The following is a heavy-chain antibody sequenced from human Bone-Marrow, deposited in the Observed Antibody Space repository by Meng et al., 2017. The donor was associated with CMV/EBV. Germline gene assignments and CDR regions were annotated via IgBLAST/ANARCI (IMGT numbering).Heavy chain of an antibody. J-gene: IGHJ4*02. D-gene: IGHD1-26*01. CDR1: GFIFRSYE. CDR2: IDNTGWTT. CDR3: ASLIGAAPAFGY. V-gene: IGHV3-48*03. Sequence: GGSLRLSCAASGFIFRSYEMNWVRQAPGKGLEWIADIDNTGWTTHYADSVQGRFIISRDNTKNSLFLQMNSLRADDTAVYYCASLIGAAPAFGYWGQGALVTVSS.